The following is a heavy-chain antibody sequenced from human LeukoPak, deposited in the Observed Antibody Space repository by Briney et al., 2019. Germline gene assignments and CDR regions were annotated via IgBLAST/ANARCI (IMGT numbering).Heavy chain of an antibody. CDR3: TRDGSGSYVDYYFDY. D-gene: IGHD1-26*01. V-gene: IGHV1-69*13. Sequence: SVKVSCKASGGTFISYAISWVRQAPGQGLEWMGGIIPIFGTANYAQKFQGRVTITADESTSTAYMELSSLRSEDTAVYYCTRDGSGSYVDYYFDYWGQGTLVTVSS. CDR2: IIPIFGTA. J-gene: IGHJ4*02. CDR1: GGTFISYA.